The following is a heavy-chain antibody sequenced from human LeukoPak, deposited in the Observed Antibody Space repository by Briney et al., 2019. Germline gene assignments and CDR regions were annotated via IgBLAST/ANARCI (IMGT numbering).Heavy chain of an antibody. D-gene: IGHD2-15*01. CDR1: GYTFTSYG. V-gene: IGHV1-18*01. Sequence: GASVKVSCKASGYTFTSYGISWVRQAPGQGLEWMGWISAYNGNTNYARKLQGRVTMTTDTSTSTAYMELRSLGSDDTAVYYCARSNCSGGSCYAVGWFDPWGQGTLVTVSS. CDR2: ISAYNGNT. J-gene: IGHJ5*02. CDR3: ARSNCSGGSCYAVGWFDP.